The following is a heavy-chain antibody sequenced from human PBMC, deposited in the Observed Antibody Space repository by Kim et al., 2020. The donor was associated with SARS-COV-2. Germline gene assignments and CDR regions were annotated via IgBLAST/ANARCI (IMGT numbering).Heavy chain of an antibody. D-gene: IGHD3-16*02. CDR2: IIPIFGTA. V-gene: IGHV1-69*13. CDR1: GGTFSSYA. CDR3: ARDNYVWGSYRSPTSHNEFDY. J-gene: IGHJ4*02. Sequence: SVKVSCKASGGTFSSYAISWVRQAPGQGLEWMGGIIPIFGTANYAQKFQGRVTITADESTSTAYMELSSLRSEDTAVYYCARDNYVWGSYRSPTSHNEFDYWGQGTLVTVSS.